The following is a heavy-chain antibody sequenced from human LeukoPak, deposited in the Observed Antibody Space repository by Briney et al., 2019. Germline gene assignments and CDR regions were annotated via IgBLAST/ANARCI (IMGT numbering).Heavy chain of an antibody. Sequence: GGSLRLSCEASGLTFSSYDMNWVRQAPGKGLEWVSYISSSGNLIHYADSVKGRFTFSRDNARNSLYLQTNSLRADDTAIYYWPREGGWNDFDYWGQGTLVTVSS. CDR3: PREGGWNDFDY. CDR2: ISSSGNLI. CDR1: GLTFSSYD. D-gene: IGHD1-1*01. V-gene: IGHV3-48*03. J-gene: IGHJ4*02.